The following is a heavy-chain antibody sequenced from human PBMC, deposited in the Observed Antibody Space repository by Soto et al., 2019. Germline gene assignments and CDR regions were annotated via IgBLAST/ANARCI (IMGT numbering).Heavy chain of an antibody. CDR2: IYYSGST. CDR3: ARHDLVQQRLVIDY. CDR1: GGSISSYY. J-gene: IGHJ4*02. Sequence: PSVTLSLTCTVSGGSISSYYWSWIRQPPGKGLEWIGYIYYSGSTNYNPSLKSRVTISVDTSKNQFSLKLSSVTAADTAVYYCARHDLVQQRLVIDYRGQGTLVTVPQ. V-gene: IGHV4-59*08. D-gene: IGHD6-13*01.